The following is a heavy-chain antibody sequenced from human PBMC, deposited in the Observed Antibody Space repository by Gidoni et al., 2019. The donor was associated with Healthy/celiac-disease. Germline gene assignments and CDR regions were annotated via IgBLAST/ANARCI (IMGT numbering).Heavy chain of an antibody. D-gene: IGHD1-26*01. V-gene: IGHV3-48*01. CDR2: ISSSSSTI. CDR3: ARVVSGSYLWGDAFDI. Sequence: EVQLVESGGCLVQPGVSLRLSCAASGFTFSSYSMNWVRQAPGKGLEWFSYISSSSSTIYYADSVKGRFTISRDNDKNSLYLQMNSLRAEDTAVYYCARVVSGSYLWGDAFDIWGQGTMVTVSS. CDR1: GFTFSSYS. J-gene: IGHJ3*02.